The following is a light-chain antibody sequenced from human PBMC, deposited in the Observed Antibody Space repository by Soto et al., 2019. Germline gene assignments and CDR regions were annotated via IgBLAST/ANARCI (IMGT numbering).Light chain of an antibody. CDR2: GAS. V-gene: IGKV3-20*01. CDR1: LRGSSNS. Sequence: EIVLTQSPGTLSLSPGERATLSCRARLRGSSNSFAWYPQKPGQAPRFIIYGASSRSTGIPNRFSGIGSGTDYTLTISRLEPEDFAVYYCQQYGSSLSITSGQGTRLESK. CDR3: QQYGSSLSIT. J-gene: IGKJ5*01.